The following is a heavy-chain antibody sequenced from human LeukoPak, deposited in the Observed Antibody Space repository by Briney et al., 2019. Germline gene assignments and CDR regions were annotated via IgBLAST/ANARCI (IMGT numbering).Heavy chain of an antibody. Sequence: PGRSLRLSCAASGFIFSSYGMHWVRQAPGKGLEWVAVISYDGRNKYYADSVKGRFTISRDNSKNTLYLQMNSLRAEDTALYYCSEATPPRDGSNPDYWGQGTLVTVSS. J-gene: IGHJ4*02. CDR1: GFIFSSYG. V-gene: IGHV3-30*18. D-gene: IGHD4-4*01. CDR3: SEATPPRDGSNPDY. CDR2: ISYDGRNK.